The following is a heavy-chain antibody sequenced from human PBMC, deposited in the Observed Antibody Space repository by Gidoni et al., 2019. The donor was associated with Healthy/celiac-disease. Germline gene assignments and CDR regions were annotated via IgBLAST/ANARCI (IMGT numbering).Heavy chain of an antibody. D-gene: IGHD6-13*01. Sequence: RQPPGKGLEWIGYIYYSGSTNYNPSLKSRVTISVDTSKNQFSLKLSSVTAADTAVYYCARGGGRIAAAGILGYWGQGTLVTVSS. CDR3: ARGGGRIAAAGILGY. CDR2: IYYSGST. V-gene: IGHV4-59*08. J-gene: IGHJ4*02.